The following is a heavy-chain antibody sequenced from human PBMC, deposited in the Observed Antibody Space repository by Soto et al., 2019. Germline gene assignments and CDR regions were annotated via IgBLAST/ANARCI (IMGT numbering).Heavy chain of an antibody. J-gene: IGHJ4*02. CDR2: IYYSGST. CDR3: ARVGAARPDPFDY. V-gene: IGHV4-59*01. CDR1: GGSISSYH. D-gene: IGHD6-6*01. Sequence: SETLSLTCTVSGGSISSYHWSWIRQPPGKGLEWIGYIYYSGSTNYNPSLKSRVTVSVDTSKNQFSLKLSSVTAEDTAVYYCARVGAARPDPFDYWGQGTLVTVSS.